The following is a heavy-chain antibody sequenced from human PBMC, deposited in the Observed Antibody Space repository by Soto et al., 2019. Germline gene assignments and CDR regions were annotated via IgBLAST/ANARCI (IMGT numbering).Heavy chain of an antibody. D-gene: IGHD3-10*01. Sequence: GLCFAASGFSFGSYWMSLVRQAPGEVLEWLGTIKGDSSEKKYVASGRGRFTMSRDNAENSLYLQMDSLRVEDTTLYFCARASGYGSGSSVNHYADYWGHGTLVTAPQ. V-gene: IGHV3-7*01. CDR2: IKGDSSEK. CDR1: GFSFGSYW. J-gene: IGHJ4*01. CDR3: ARASGYGSGSSVNHYADY.